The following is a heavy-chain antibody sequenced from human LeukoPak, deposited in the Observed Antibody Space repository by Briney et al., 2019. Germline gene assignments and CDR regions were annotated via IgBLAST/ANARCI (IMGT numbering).Heavy chain of an antibody. CDR1: GGSISSYY. CDR3: ARSPVYYYGSGSYRTYYYYGMDV. CDR2: IYYSGST. D-gene: IGHD3-10*01. Sequence: SETLSLTCTVSGGSISSYYWSWIRRPPGKGLEWIGYIYYSGSTNYNPSLKSRVTISVDTSKNQFSLKLSSVTAADTAVYYCARSPVYYYGSGSYRTYYYYGMDVWGQGTTVTVSS. V-gene: IGHV4-59*08. J-gene: IGHJ6*02.